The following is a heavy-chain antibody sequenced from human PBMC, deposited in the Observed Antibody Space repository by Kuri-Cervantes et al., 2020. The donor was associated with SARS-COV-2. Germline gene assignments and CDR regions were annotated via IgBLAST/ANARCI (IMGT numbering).Heavy chain of an antibody. CDR3: ARDRPWQGYFDL. J-gene: IGHJ2*01. CDR2: IYYSGST. V-gene: IGHV4-59*12. Sequence: GSLRLSCTVSGGSISSYYWSWIRQPPGKGLEWIGYIYYSGSTNYNPSLKSRVTISVDTSKNQFSLKLSSVTAADTAVYYCARDRPWQGYFDLWGRGTLVTVSS. CDR1: GGSISSYY.